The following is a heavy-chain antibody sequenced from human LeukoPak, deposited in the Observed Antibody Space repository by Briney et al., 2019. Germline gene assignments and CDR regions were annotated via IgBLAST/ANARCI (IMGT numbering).Heavy chain of an antibody. CDR2: ISSSGSTI. D-gene: IGHD5-12*01. J-gene: IGHJ4*02. CDR3: ARGRWLRLVDY. Sequence: GGSLRLSCAASGFTFSSYEMNWVRQAPGKGLEWVSYISSSGSTIYYADSVKGRFTISRDNAKNSLYLQMNSLRAEDTAVYYCARGRWLRLVDYWGQGTLVTASS. V-gene: IGHV3-48*03. CDR1: GFTFSSYE.